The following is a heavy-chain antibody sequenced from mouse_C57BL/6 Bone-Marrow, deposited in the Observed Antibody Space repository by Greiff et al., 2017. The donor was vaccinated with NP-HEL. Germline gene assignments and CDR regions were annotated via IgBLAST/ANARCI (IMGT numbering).Heavy chain of an antibody. J-gene: IGHJ4*01. Sequence: VQLQQSGAELAKPGASVKLSCKASGYTFTSYWMHWVKQRPGQGLEWIGYINPSSGYTKYNQKFKDKATLTADKSSSTAYMQLSSLTYEDSAVYYCASFPNYYGSRHYYAIDYWGQGTSVTVSS. CDR1: GYTFTSYW. V-gene: IGHV1-7*01. D-gene: IGHD1-1*01. CDR3: ASFPNYYGSRHYYAIDY. CDR2: INPSSGYT.